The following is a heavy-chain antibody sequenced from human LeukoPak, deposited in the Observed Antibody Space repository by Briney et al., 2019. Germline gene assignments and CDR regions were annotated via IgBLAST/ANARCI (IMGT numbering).Heavy chain of an antibody. V-gene: IGHV3-20*04. CDR2: INWNGGST. CDR1: GFTFDDYA. Sequence: GGSLRLSCAASGFTFDDYAMTWVRQAPGKGLEWVSGINWNGGSTGYADSVKGRFTISRDNAKNSLYLQMNSLRAEDTAFYYCARDRIVGATSPGGYWGQGTLVTATS. D-gene: IGHD1-26*01. CDR3: ARDRIVGATSPGGY. J-gene: IGHJ4*02.